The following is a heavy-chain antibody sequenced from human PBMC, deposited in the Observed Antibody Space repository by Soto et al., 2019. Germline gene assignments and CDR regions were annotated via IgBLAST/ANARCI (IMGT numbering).Heavy chain of an antibody. V-gene: IGHV1-46*01. CDR2: INPSGGST. CDR1: GYAFTSYY. J-gene: IGHJ5*02. CDR3: ARGYSSGWYGSWFDP. Sequence: ASVKVSCKASGYAFTSYYMHWVRQAPGQGLEWMGIINPSGGSTSYAQKFQGRVTMTRDTSTSTVYMELSSLRSEDTAVYYCARGYSSGWYGSWFDPWGQGTLVTVSS. D-gene: IGHD6-19*01.